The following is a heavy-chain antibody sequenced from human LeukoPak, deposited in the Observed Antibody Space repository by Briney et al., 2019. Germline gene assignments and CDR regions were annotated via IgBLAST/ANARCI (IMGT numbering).Heavy chain of an antibody. CDR2: ISSSSATI. J-gene: IGHJ4*02. CDR3: ARGRDLFDS. CDR1: GFTFNTYS. V-gene: IGHV3-48*04. Sequence: QPGGSLRLSCVASGFTFNTYSMNWFRQAPGKGLEWISYISSSSATIYYADSVKGRFTISRDNAKNSLYLQMNSLGAEDTAVYYCARGRDLFDSWGQGTLAIVSS.